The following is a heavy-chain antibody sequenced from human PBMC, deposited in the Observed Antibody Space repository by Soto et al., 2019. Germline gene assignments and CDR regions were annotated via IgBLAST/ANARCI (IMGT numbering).Heavy chain of an antibody. CDR2: IKSKTDGGTT. CDR3: TTLNYYDSSGYWIDY. Sequence: EVQLVESGGGLVKPGGSLRLSCAASGFTFSNAWMSWVRQAPGKGLEWVGRIKSKTDGGTTDYAAPVKGRFTISRDDSKNTLYLQMNSLKTEDTAVYYCTTLNYYDSSGYWIDYWGQGTLVTVSS. V-gene: IGHV3-15*01. CDR1: GFTFSNAW. J-gene: IGHJ4*02. D-gene: IGHD3-22*01.